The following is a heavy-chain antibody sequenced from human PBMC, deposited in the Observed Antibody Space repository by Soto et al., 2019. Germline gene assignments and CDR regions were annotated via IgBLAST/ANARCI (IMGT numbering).Heavy chain of an antibody. D-gene: IGHD6-13*01. J-gene: IGHJ5*02. Sequence: SETLSLTCTVSGGSVSSGSYYWSWIRQPPGKGLEWIGYIYYSGSTNYNPSLKSRVTISVDTSKNQFSLKLSSVTAADTSVYFCAREIAAAGTGWFDPWGQGTLVTVSS. CDR2: IYYSGST. CDR1: GGSVSSGSYY. V-gene: IGHV4-61*01. CDR3: AREIAAAGTGWFDP.